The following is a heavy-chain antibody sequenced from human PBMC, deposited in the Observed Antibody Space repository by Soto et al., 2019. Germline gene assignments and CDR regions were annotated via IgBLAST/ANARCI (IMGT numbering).Heavy chain of an antibody. D-gene: IGHD2-2*01. CDR1: GGSISSYY. CDR3: ARAGEVPAAEFDP. CDR2: IYYSGST. V-gene: IGHV4-59*01. Sequence: PSETLSLTCTVSGGSISSYYWSWIRQPPGKGLEWIGYIYYSGSTNYNPSLKSRVTISVDTSKNQFSLKLSSVTAADTAVYYCARAGEVPAAEFDPWGQGTLVTVSS. J-gene: IGHJ5*02.